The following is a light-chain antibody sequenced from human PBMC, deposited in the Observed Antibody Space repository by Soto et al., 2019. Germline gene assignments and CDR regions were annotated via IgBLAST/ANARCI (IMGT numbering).Light chain of an antibody. V-gene: IGKV1-5*03. J-gene: IGKJ3*01. CDR3: QQYNSCFT. CDR1: QSISSW. Sequence: DIQMTQSPSTLSASVGDRVTITCRASQSISSWLAWYQQKPGKAPKLLIYKASSLESGVPSRFSGSGSGTEFTLTISSLQPDDFATYYCQQYNSCFTCGPGTKVDIK. CDR2: KAS.